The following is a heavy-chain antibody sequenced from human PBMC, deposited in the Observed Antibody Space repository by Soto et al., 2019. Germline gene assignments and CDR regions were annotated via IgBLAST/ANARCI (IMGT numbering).Heavy chain of an antibody. CDR2: MNPNSGNT. J-gene: IGHJ6*02. CDR1: GYTFTSYD. Sequence: ASVKVSCKASGYTFTSYDINWLRQATGQGLEWMGWMNPNSGNTGYAQKFQGRVTMTRNTSISTAYMELSSLRSEDTAVYYCARLSSGSYYNAYYYGMDVWGQGTTVTVSS. D-gene: IGHD3-10*01. CDR3: ARLSSGSYYNAYYYGMDV. V-gene: IGHV1-8*01.